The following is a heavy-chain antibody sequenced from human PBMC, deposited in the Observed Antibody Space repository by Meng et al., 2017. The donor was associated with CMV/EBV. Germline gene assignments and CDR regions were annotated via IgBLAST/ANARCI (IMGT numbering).Heavy chain of an antibody. Sequence: SGPTLAKPTQTLTLTCTFSGFSLSTSGVGVGWIRQPPGKALEWLALIYWNDDKRYSPSLKSRLTITKDNSKNQVVLTMTNMDPVDTATYYCAHVGPNSSSWSTSFDYWGQGTLVTVSS. CDR3: AHVGPNSSSWSTSFDY. CDR2: IYWNDDK. J-gene: IGHJ4*02. CDR1: GFSLSTSGVG. D-gene: IGHD6-13*01. V-gene: IGHV2-5*01.